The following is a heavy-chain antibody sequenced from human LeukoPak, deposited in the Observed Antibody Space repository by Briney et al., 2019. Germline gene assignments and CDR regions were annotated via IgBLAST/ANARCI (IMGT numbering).Heavy chain of an antibody. CDR2: IYYSGST. CDR1: GGSISSSSYY. V-gene: IGHV4-39*07. CDR3: ARGRAMVRGVISFGYYFDY. D-gene: IGHD3-10*01. J-gene: IGHJ4*02. Sequence: PSETLSLTCTVSGGSISSSSYYWGWIRQPPGKGLEWIGSIYYSGSTNYNPSLKSRVTISVDTSKNQFSLKLSSVTAADTAVYYCARGRAMVRGVISFGYYFDYWGQGTLVTVSS.